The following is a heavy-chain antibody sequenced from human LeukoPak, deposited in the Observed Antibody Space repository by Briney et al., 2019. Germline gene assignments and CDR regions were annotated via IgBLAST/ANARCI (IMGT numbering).Heavy chain of an antibody. D-gene: IGHD4-23*01. CDR1: GYTFTSYY. Sequence: ASVKVSCKASGYTFTSYYMHWVRQAPGQGLEWMGIINPSGGSTRYAQKFQGRVTMTRDTSTSTVHMELSSLSSEDTAVYYCARDLYGGNSEVDYWGQGTLVTVSS. J-gene: IGHJ4*02. CDR2: INPSGGST. V-gene: IGHV1-46*01. CDR3: ARDLYGGNSEVDY.